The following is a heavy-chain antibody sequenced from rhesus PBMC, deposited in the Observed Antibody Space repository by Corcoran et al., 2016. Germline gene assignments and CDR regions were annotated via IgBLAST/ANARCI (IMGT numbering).Heavy chain of an antibody. J-gene: IGHJ4*01. V-gene: IGHV4-106*01. CDR1: GGSISDDYY. Sequence: QVQLQESGPGLVKPSETLSLTCAVSGGSISDDYYWSWIRQPPGKGLEWIGYIYGSGGGTNYNPSLKNRVTISIDTSKNQFSLKLSSVPAADTAVYYCARVPGYFDYWGQGVLVTVSS. CDR3: ARVPGYFDY. CDR2: IYGSGGGT.